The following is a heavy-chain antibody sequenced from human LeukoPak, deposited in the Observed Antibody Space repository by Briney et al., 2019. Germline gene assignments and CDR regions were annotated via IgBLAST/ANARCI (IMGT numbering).Heavy chain of an antibody. CDR3: ARAPRDSSSSNYMRRFDY. Sequence: SETLSLTCAVSGYSISSDNYWVWLRPPPGQGLEWTGGIYHSGSTYYNPSLKSRVTMSVDTSKNQFSLKLSSVTAADTAVYYCARAPRDSSSSNYMRRFDYWGQGTLVTVSS. J-gene: IGHJ4*02. CDR1: GYSISSDNY. V-gene: IGHV4-38-2*01. D-gene: IGHD3-22*01. CDR2: IYHSGST.